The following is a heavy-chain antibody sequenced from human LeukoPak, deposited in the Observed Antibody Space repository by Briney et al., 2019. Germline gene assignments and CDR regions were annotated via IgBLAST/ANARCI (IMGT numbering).Heavy chain of an antibody. Sequence: GGSLRLSCTASGFTFRSYSMSWVRQAPGKGLEWVAFIRYDGSNKYYADSVKGRFTISRDNSKNTLYLQMNSLRAEDTAVYYCARDGYGSGSYYPFDYWGQGTLVTVSS. D-gene: IGHD3-10*01. J-gene: IGHJ4*02. CDR2: IRYDGSNK. V-gene: IGHV3-30*02. CDR1: GFTFRSYS. CDR3: ARDGYGSGSYYPFDY.